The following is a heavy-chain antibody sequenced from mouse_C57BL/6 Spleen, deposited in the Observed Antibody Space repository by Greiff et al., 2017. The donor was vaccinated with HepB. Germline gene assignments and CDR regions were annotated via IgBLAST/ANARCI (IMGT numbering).Heavy chain of an antibody. J-gene: IGHJ2*01. D-gene: IGHD1-1*01. CDR1: GYTFTSYW. V-gene: IGHV1-64*01. CDR3: ARDTTVVARGYFDY. Sequence: QVQLQQPGAELVKPGASVKLSCKASGYTFTSYWMHWVKQRPGQGLEWIGMIHPTSGSTNYNEKFKSKATLTVDKSSSTAYMQLSSLTSEDSAVYYCARDTTVVARGYFDYWGQGTTLTVSS. CDR2: IHPTSGST.